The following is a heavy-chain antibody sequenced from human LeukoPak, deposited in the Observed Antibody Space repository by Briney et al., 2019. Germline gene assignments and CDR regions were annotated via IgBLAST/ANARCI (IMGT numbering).Heavy chain of an antibody. Sequence: PGGSLRLSCAASGFTFSSYAMSWVRQAPGKGLEWVSGISGSGGSTYYADSVKGRFTISRDNSKNTLYLQMNSLRAEDTAVYYCAKGNIVVVTPMIYFDYWGQGTLVTVSS. CDR2: ISGSGGST. CDR1: GFTFSSYA. J-gene: IGHJ4*02. V-gene: IGHV3-23*01. D-gene: IGHD2-21*02. CDR3: AKGNIVVVTPMIYFDY.